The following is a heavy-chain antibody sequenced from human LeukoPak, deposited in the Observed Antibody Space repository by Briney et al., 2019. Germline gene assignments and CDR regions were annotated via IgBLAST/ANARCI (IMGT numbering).Heavy chain of an antibody. V-gene: IGHV3-30*04. CDR2: ISYDGSNK. CDR1: GFTFSSLA. D-gene: IGHD3-22*01. J-gene: IGHJ4*02. CDR3: ARDYYYDTSGYTDD. Sequence: GGSLRLSCAASGFTFSSLAMHWVRQAPGKGLEWVAVISYDGSNKYYADSVKGRFTISRDNSKNTLYLQMNTLRAEDTAVYYCARDYYYDTSGYTDDWGQGTLVTVSS.